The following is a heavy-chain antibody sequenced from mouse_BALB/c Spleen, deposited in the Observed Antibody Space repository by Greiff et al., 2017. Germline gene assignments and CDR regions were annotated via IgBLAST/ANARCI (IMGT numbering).Heavy chain of an antibody. V-gene: IGHV5-6-5*01. CDR1: GFTFSSYA. CDR2: ISSGGST. D-gene: IGHD2-4*01. CDR3: ASMIKGPFAY. J-gene: IGHJ3*01. Sequence: EVMLVESGGGLVKPGGSLKLSCAASGFTFSSYAMSWVRQTPEKRLEWVASISSGGSTYYPDSVKGRFTISRDNARNILYRQMSSLRSEDTAMYYCASMIKGPFAYWGQGTLVTVSA.